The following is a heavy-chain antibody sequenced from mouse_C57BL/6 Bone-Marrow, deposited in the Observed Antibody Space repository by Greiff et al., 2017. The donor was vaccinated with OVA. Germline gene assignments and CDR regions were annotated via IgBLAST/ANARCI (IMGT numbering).Heavy chain of an antibody. Sequence: LQQSGGGLVQPGGSLKLSCAASGFPFSDYYMYWVRQTPEKRLEWVAYISNGGGSTYYPDTVKGRFTISSDNAKNTLYLQMIRLKSEDTAMYYCALLCVYAMDYWGQGTSVTVSS. CDR1: GFPFSDYY. CDR3: ALLCVYAMDY. V-gene: IGHV5-12*01. J-gene: IGHJ4*01. CDR2: ISNGGGST. D-gene: IGHD1-1*02.